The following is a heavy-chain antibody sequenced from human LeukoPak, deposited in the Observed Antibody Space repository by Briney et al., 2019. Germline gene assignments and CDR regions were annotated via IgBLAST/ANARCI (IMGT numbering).Heavy chain of an antibody. CDR3: TAGYSSNWNNAFDV. J-gene: IGHJ3*01. CDR2: INSDGSNT. D-gene: IGHD6-13*01. Sequence: GGSLRLSCAASGFTFSSYWMHWVRQAPEKGLVWVSRINSDGSNTRYADSVKGRFTISRDNAKNTLYLQMNSLRVDDTAVYYCTAGYSSNWNNAFDVWGQGTRVTVSS. V-gene: IGHV3-74*01. CDR1: GFTFSSYW.